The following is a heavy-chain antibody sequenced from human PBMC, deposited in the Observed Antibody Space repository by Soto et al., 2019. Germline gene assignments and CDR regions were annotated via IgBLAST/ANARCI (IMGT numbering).Heavy chain of an antibody. J-gene: IGHJ3*02. CDR1: GYSFTSYG. CDR3: ASDSHCNGGNCPMGGFDM. V-gene: IGHV5-51*01. Sequence: SHKVSCKGSGYSFTSYGFAWLRQMPGKGLEWVGIIYPGNSNTMYSPSFQGQVTISADTALSTTYLQWDTLKPSDTAIYFCASDSHCNGGNCPMGGFDMWGQGTMVTLSS. D-gene: IGHD2-15*01. CDR2: IYPGNSNT.